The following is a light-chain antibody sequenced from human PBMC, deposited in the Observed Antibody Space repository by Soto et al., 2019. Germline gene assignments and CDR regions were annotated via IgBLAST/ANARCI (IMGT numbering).Light chain of an antibody. V-gene: IGKV3-20*01. J-gene: IGKJ1*01. CDR1: QSVRSSY. Sequence: EIVMTQSPATLSVSPGETSTLSCRASQSVRSSYLAWYQQKPGQAPRLLIYGASSRATGIPDRFSGSGSGTDFTLTISRLEPEDFAVYYCQQYGSSPWTFGQGTRWIS. CDR2: GAS. CDR3: QQYGSSPWT.